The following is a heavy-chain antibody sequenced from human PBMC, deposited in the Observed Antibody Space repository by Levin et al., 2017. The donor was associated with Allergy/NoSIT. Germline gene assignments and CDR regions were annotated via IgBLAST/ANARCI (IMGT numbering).Heavy chain of an antibody. Sequence: SPTLSLTCAVYGGSFSGSYWSWIRQPPGKGLEWIGEINHSGSTNYNPSLKSRVTISVDTSKNQFSLKLSSVTAADTAVYYCARRRAFGGAFDIWGQGTMVTVSS. CDR2: INHSGST. J-gene: IGHJ3*02. CDR1: GGSFSGSY. V-gene: IGHV4-34*01. D-gene: IGHD3-16*01. CDR3: ARRRAFGGAFDI.